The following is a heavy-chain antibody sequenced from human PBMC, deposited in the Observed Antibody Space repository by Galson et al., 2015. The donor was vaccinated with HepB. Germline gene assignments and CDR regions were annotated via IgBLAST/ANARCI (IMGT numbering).Heavy chain of an antibody. CDR3: ARDHLDSSGYYDY. CDR1: GFTFSSYS. V-gene: IGHV3-21*01. J-gene: IGHJ4*02. Sequence: SLRLSCAASGFTFSSYSVNWVRQAPGKGLEWVSSISSSSSYIYYADSVKGRFTISRDNAKNSLYLQMNSLRAEDTAVYYCARDHLDSSGYYDYWGQGTLVTVSS. CDR2: ISSSSSYI. D-gene: IGHD3-22*01.